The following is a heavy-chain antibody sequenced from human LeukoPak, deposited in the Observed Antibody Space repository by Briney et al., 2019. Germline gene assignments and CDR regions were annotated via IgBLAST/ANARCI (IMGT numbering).Heavy chain of an antibody. D-gene: IGHD3-10*02. CDR2: IYYSRST. CDR3: AELGITMIGGV. V-gene: IGHV4-39*01. J-gene: IGHJ6*04. Sequence: SETLSLTCTVSGGSISNTLYYWAWIRQPPGKGLESIGSIYYSRSTYYSPSLKSRVTISVDTSKNQFSLKLTSVTAADTAVYYCAELGITMIGGVWGKGTTVTISS. CDR1: GGSISNTLYY.